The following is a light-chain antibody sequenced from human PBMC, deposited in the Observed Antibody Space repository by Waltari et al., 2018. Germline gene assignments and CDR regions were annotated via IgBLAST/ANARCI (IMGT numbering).Light chain of an antibody. Sequence: EIVLTQSPGTLSLSPGERATHSCRASQSVSRTLAWYQQRPGQAPRLLIYGAPSRATGIPGRFSGSGSGTDFSLTISSLEPEDFAVYFCQHYVRLTVTFGQGTKVEIK. J-gene: IGKJ1*01. CDR1: QSVSRT. V-gene: IGKV3-20*01. CDR3: QHYVRLTVT. CDR2: GAP.